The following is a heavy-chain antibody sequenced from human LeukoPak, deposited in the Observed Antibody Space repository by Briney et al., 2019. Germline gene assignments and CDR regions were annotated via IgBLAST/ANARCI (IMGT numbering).Heavy chain of an antibody. CDR3: ASPGRYYDILTGYYNDYYYYGMDV. V-gene: IGHV1-46*01. CDR2: INPSGGST. D-gene: IGHD3-9*01. Sequence: GASVKVSCKASGYPFTSYYMHWVRQAPGQGLEWMGIINPSGGSTTYAQKFQGRVTMTTDTSTSTVYMELSTLRSEDTAVYYCASPGRYYDILTGYYNDYYYYGMDVWGQGTTVTVSS. J-gene: IGHJ6*02. CDR1: GYPFTSYY.